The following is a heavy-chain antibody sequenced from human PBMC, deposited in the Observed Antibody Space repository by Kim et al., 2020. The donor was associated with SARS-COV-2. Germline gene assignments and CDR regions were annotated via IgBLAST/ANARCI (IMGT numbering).Heavy chain of an antibody. CDR2: ISSSSTI. V-gene: IGHV3-48*02. CDR3: ARSGNFRVDY. CDR1: GFTFSSYS. Sequence: GGSLRLSCAASGFTFSSYSMNWVRQAPGNGLERVSYISSSSTIYYADSVKGRFTISRDNAKNSVYLQMNSLRDEDTAVYYCARSGNFRVDYWGQGTLVTVSS. J-gene: IGHJ4*02.